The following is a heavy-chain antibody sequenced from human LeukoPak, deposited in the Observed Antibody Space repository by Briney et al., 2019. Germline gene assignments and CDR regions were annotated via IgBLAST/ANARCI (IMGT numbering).Heavy chain of an antibody. V-gene: IGHV1-69*04. CDR2: IIPILGIA. D-gene: IGHD5-12*01. J-gene: IGHJ3*02. CDR3: ASGGGAGYSGYDWDEAFDI. CDR1: GGTFSSYA. Sequence: GASVKVSCKASGGTFSSYAISWVRQAPGQGLEWMGRIIPILGIANYAQKFQGRVTITADKSTSTAYMELSSLRAEDTAVYYCASGGGAGYSGYDWDEAFDIWGQGTMVTVSS.